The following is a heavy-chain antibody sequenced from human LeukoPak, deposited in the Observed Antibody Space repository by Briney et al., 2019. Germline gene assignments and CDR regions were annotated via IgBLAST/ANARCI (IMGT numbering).Heavy chain of an antibody. D-gene: IGHD2-15*01. CDR2: ISAYNGNT. CDR1: GYTFTSYG. V-gene: IGHV1-18*01. J-gene: IGHJ6*02. CDR3: ARVSGEYCSGGSCYRSYYYYDMDV. Sequence: ASVKVSCKASGYTFTSYGISWVRQAPGQGLEWMGWISAYNGNTNYAQKLQGRVTMTTDTSTSTAYMELRSLRSDDTAVYYCARVSGEYCSGGSCYRSYYYYDMDVWGQGTTVTVSS.